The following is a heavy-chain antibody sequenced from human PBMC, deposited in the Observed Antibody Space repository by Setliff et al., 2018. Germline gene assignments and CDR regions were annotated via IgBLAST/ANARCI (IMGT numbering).Heavy chain of an antibody. Sequence: SETLSLTCTVSGGSISSSSYYWGWIRQPPGKGLEWIGSIYYCGSTYYNPSLKSRVTISVDTSKNQFSLRLSSVTAADTAVYYCARLGSARYDSSGYYPDNWFDPWGQGTLVTVSS. CDR1: GGSISSSSYY. CDR2: IYYCGST. V-gene: IGHV4-39*01. CDR3: ARLGSARYDSSGYYPDNWFDP. D-gene: IGHD3-22*01. J-gene: IGHJ5*02.